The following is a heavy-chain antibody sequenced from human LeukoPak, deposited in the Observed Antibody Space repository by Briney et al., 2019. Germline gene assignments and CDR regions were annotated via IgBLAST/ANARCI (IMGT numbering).Heavy chain of an antibody. D-gene: IGHD3-3*01. CDR2: TKKDGREK. V-gene: IGHV3-7*01. Sequence: PGGSLRLSCAASGFTFSSYWMSWVRQAPGKGLEWVANTKKDGREKYYVDSVKGGFTISRDNAKNSLYLQMNSLRAEDTAVYYCARAFRITIFGVVIRRAFDYWGQGTLVTVSS. CDR3: ARAFRITIFGVVIRRAFDY. J-gene: IGHJ4*02. CDR1: GFTFSSYW.